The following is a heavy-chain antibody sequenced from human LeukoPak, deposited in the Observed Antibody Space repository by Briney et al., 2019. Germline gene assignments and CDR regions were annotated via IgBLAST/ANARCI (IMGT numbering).Heavy chain of an antibody. CDR3: ARDEIPTYYYDSSGYYQYYYYYMDV. V-gene: IGHV4-4*07. CDR1: GGSISSYY. D-gene: IGHD3-22*01. J-gene: IGHJ6*03. Sequence: PSETLSLTCTVSGGSISSYYWSWLRPPAGKGLEWIGRIYTSGSTNYNPSLKSRVTMSVDTSKNQFSLKLSSVTAADTAVYYCARDEIPTYYYDSSGYYQYYYYYMDVWGKGTTVTVSS. CDR2: IYTSGST.